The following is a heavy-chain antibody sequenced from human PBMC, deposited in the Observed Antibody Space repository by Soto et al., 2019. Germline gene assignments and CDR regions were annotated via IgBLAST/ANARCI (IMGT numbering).Heavy chain of an antibody. Sequence: GGSLRLSCAASGFTFSSYWMHWVRQAPGKGLVWVSRINSDGSSTSYADSVKGRFTISRDNAKNTLYLQMNSLRAEDTAVYYCARWGSDHDYGDYVLSNYYYYMDVWGKGTTVTVSS. V-gene: IGHV3-74*01. CDR1: GFTFSSYW. D-gene: IGHD4-17*01. CDR2: INSDGSST. CDR3: ARWGSDHDYGDYVLSNYYYYMDV. J-gene: IGHJ6*03.